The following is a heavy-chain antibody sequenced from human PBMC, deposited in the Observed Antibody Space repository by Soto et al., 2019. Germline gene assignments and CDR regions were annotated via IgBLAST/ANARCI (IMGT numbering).Heavy chain of an antibody. D-gene: IGHD3-22*01. CDR3: ARDSPTYYYDSSGYQGANWFDP. Sequence: QVQLVQSGAEVKKPGASVKVSCTASGYTFTSYGISWVRQAPGQGLEWMGWISAYNGNTNYAQKLQGRVTMTTDTSTSTAYMELRSLRSDDTAVYYCARDSPTYYYDSSGYQGANWFDPWGQGTLVTVSS. J-gene: IGHJ5*02. CDR2: ISAYNGNT. CDR1: GYTFTSYG. V-gene: IGHV1-18*01.